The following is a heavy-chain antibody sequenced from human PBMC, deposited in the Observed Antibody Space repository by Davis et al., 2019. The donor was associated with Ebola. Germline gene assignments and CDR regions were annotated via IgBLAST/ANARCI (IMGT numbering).Heavy chain of an antibody. D-gene: IGHD3-3*01. V-gene: IGHV1-46*01. CDR2: INPSGGRT. CDR3: ARGAEGYDFWSGYPDYYYYYGMDV. Sequence: ASVKVSCKASGYTFTSYYMHWVRQAPGQGLEWMGIINPSGGRTSYAQKFQGRITMTRDTSTSTVYLELSSLRSEDTAVYYCARGAEGYDFWSGYPDYYYYYGMDVWGQGTTVTVSS. J-gene: IGHJ6*02. CDR1: GYTFTSYY.